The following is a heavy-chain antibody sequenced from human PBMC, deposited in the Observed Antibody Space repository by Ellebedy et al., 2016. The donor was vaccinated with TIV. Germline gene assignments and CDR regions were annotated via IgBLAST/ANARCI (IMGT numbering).Heavy chain of an antibody. Sequence: MPSETLSLTCTASGGSIRSSSHYWSSIRQPPGTGLEWIGYIYYSGNTNYNPSLKSRVTMSVDTSKNQFSLRLSSVTAADTAAYYCARHSGITGTLYHFDYWGQGTLVTVSS. CDR2: IYYSGNT. J-gene: IGHJ4*02. CDR3: ARHSGITGTLYHFDY. V-gene: IGHV4-61*05. D-gene: IGHD1-20*01. CDR1: GGSIRSSSHY.